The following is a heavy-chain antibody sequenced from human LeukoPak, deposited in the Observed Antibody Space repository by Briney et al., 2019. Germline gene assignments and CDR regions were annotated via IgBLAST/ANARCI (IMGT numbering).Heavy chain of an antibody. D-gene: IGHD3-22*01. CDR2: IYSGGST. J-gene: IGHJ4*02. CDR3: ATQVISGYYPEKIDY. V-gene: IGHV3-53*05. CDR1: GFTVSSNY. Sequence: GGSLRLSCAASGFTVSSNYMSWVRQAPGKGLEWVSVIYSGGSTYYADSVKGRFTISRDNSKNTLYLQMSSLRAEDTAVYYCATQVISGYYPEKIDYWGQGTLATVSS.